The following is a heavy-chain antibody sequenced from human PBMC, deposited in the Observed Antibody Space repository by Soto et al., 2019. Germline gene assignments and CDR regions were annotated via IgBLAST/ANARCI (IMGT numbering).Heavy chain of an antibody. D-gene: IGHD6-13*01. J-gene: IGHJ4*02. CDR1: GYTFTSYD. Sequence: QVQLVQSGAEVKKPGASVKVSCKASGYTFTSYDINWVRQATGQGLEWMGWMNPNSGNTGYAQKYQGRVTITRNTSISTGYMELSSLRSVDTAVYYCARARGSSSSALDYWGQGTLVTVSS. CDR3: ARARGSSSSALDY. CDR2: MNPNSGNT. V-gene: IGHV1-8*01.